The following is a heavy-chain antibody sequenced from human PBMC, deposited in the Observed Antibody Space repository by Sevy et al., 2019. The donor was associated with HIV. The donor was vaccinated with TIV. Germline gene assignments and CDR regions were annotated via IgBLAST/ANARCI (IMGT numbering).Heavy chain of an antibody. D-gene: IGHD1-26*01. V-gene: IGHV3-30*04. CDR2: ISYDGSNK. CDR1: GFTFSSYA. Sequence: GGSLRLSCAASGFTFSSYAMHWVRQAPGKGLEWVAVISYDGSNKYYADSVKGRFTISRDNSKNTLYLQMNSLRAEDTALYYCAKDIGVVLTSFDYWGQGTLVTVSS. CDR3: AKDIGVVLTSFDY. J-gene: IGHJ4*02.